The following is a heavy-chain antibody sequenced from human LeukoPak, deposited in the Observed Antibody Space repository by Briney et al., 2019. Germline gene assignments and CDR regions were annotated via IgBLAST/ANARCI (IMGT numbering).Heavy chain of an antibody. CDR3: ARATPMVRGRENWFDP. Sequence: ASVKVSCKASGYTFTSYGISWVRQAPGQGLEWMGWISAYNGNTNYAQKLQGRVTMTTDKSTSTAYMELRSLRSDDTAVYYCARATPMVRGRENWFDPWGQGTLVTVSS. D-gene: IGHD3-10*01. V-gene: IGHV1-18*01. J-gene: IGHJ5*02. CDR1: GYTFTSYG. CDR2: ISAYNGNT.